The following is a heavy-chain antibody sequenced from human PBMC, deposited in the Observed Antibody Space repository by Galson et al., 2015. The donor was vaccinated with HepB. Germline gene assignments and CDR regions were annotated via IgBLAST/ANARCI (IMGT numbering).Heavy chain of an antibody. D-gene: IGHD5-24*01. V-gene: IGHV2-5*08. CDR1: GFSLSTSGMC. J-gene: IGHJ4*02. CDR3: ARLQLRIPVDY. Sequence: PALVKPTQTLTLTCTFSGFSLSTSGMCVSWIRQPPGKALEWLALIYWDDDKRYSPSLKSRLTITKDTSKNQVVLTMTNMDPVDTATYYCARLQLRIPVDYWGQGTLVTVSS. CDR2: IYWDDDK.